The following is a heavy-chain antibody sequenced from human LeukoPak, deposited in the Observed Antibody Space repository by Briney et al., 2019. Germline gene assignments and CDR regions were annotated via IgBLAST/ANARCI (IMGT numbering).Heavy chain of an antibody. V-gene: IGHV4-34*01. CDR2: INHSGST. CDR1: GGSFSGYY. Sequence: PSETLSLTCAVYGGSFSGYYWSWIRQPPGKGLEWIGEINHSGSTNYNPSLKSRVAISVDTSKNQFSLKLSSVTAADTAVYYCARGRRRQYQLLRSWFDPWGQGTLVTVSS. D-gene: IGHD2-2*01. CDR3: ARGRRRQYQLLRSWFDP. J-gene: IGHJ5*02.